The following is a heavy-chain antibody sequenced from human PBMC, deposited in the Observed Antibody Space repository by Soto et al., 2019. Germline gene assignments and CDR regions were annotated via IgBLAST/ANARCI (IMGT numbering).Heavy chain of an antibody. D-gene: IGHD3-22*01. CDR1: DGSISSGGYY. CDR3: ARADYYDSRGADWFDP. J-gene: IGHJ5*02. V-gene: IGHV4-31*03. CDR2: IYYSGST. Sequence: SETLSLTCTVSDGSISSGGYYWSWIRQHPGKGLEWIGYIYYSGSTYYNPSLKSRVTISVDTSKNQFSLKLSSVTAADTAVYYCARADYYDSRGADWFDPWGQGTLVTVSS.